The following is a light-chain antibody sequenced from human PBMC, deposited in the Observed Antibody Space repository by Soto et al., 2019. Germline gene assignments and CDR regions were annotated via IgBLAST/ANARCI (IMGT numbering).Light chain of an antibody. V-gene: IGKV3-20*01. Sequence: EIVLTQSPGTLSLSPGERATLSCRASQSVSSTYLAWYQQKPGQAPRLLIFGASSRASGIPDRFSGSGSGTDFTLSISRVEPEDFAVYYCQHYGSSRWTFGQGTRVDI. CDR1: QSVSSTY. CDR3: QHYGSSRWT. CDR2: GAS. J-gene: IGKJ1*01.